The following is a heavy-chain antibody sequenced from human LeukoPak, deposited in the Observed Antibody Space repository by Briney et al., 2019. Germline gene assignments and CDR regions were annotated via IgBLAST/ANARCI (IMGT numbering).Heavy chain of an antibody. J-gene: IGHJ4*02. CDR1: GFTFTNYA. CDR3: AIGQLWSPSH. CDR2: VGASGANT. D-gene: IGHD5-18*01. V-gene: IGHV3-23*01. Sequence: GGSLRLSCAGSGFTFTNYAMSWVRQAPGKGLEWVSSVGASGANTFYADSVKGRFTISRDNTKNTLYLQMDSLRAEDTAVYYCAIGQLWSPSHWGQGALVTVSS.